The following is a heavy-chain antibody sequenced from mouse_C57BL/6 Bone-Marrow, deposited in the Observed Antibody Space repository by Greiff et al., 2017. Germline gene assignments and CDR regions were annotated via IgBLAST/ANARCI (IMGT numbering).Heavy chain of an antibody. CDR2: ICPRDGST. D-gene: IGHD3-2*02. CDR3: ANSSDYLDY. CDR1: GYTFTDPT. V-gene: IGHV1-78*01. Sequence: QVQLQQSDAGLVQPGASVKISCTFSGYTFTDPTIHWMKQRPDQGLGWIGYICPRDGSTKYNAKFKGKATLTADNSSSTAYMQLNSLTSEDSAVYCCANSSDYLDYWGQGTTLTVSS. J-gene: IGHJ2*01.